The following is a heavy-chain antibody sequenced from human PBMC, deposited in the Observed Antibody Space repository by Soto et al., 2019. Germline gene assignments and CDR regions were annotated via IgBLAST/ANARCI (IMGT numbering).Heavy chain of an antibody. J-gene: IGHJ6*02. Sequence: PGGSLRLSCAASGFTVSSNYMSWVRQAPGKGLEWVSVIYSGGSTYYADSVKGRFTISRDNSKNTLYLQMNSLRAEDTAVYYCARGFGPADTAMVPYYYGMDVWGQGPTVAVSS. CDR2: IYSGGST. CDR3: ARGFGPADTAMVPYYYGMDV. V-gene: IGHV3-53*01. CDR1: GFTVSSNY. D-gene: IGHD5-18*01.